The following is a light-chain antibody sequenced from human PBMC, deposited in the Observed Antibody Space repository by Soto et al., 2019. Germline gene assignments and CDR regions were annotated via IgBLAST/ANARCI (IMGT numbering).Light chain of an antibody. CDR3: AAWDDSLNGVV. Sequence: QSVLTQPPSASGTPGQRVTISCSGSSSNIGSNTVNWYQQLPGTAPKLLIYSNNQRPSGVADRFSGSKSGTAASLASSGLQAEDEADYYCAAWDDSLNGVVFGGGTKVTVL. V-gene: IGLV1-44*01. J-gene: IGLJ2*01. CDR1: SSNIGSNT. CDR2: SNN.